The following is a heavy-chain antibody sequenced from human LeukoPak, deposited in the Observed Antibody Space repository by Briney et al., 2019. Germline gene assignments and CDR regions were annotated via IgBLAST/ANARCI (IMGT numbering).Heavy chain of an antibody. D-gene: IGHD3-10*01. CDR1: GGSVTTYGSC. CDR3: ARDYYGSLDY. V-gene: IGHV4-61*08. J-gene: IGHJ4*02. Sequence: SETLSLTCTVSGGSVTTYGSCWRWIRQPPGKGLEWIAYDYCGGNTNYNPSLKSRVTISVDTSKNQFSLKLSSVTAADTAVYYCARDYYGSLDYWGQGILVTVSS. CDR2: DYCGGNT.